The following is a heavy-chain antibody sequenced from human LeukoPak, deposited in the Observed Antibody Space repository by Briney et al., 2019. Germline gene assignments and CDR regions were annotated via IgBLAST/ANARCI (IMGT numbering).Heavy chain of an antibody. J-gene: IGHJ4*02. CDR2: ISYDGGNK. CDR3: AKDDKRAH. Sequence: SCKASGYTFIDYYIHWVRQAPGKGLEWVAVISYDGGNKYYADSVKGRFTISRDNSKNTLYLQMNSLRAEDTAVYYCAKDDKRAHWGQGTLVTVSS. V-gene: IGHV3-30*18. CDR1: GYTFIDYY. D-gene: IGHD3-22*01.